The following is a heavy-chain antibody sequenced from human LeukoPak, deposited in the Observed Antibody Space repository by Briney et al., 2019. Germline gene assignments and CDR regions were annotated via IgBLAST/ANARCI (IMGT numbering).Heavy chain of an antibody. CDR1: GGSFSGYY. J-gene: IGHJ4*02. D-gene: IGHD6-13*01. V-gene: IGHV4-34*01. CDR2: INHSGST. Sequence: SETLSLTCAVYGGSFSGYYWSWIRQPPGKGLEWIGEINHSGSTNYNPSLKSRVTISVDTSKNQFSLKLSSVTAADTAVYYCARHSAVVAAAGFDYWGQGTLVTVSS. CDR3: ARHSAVVAAAGFDY.